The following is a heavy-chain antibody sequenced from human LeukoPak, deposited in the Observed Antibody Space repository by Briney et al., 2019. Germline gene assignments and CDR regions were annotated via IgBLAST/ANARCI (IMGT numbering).Heavy chain of an antibody. V-gene: IGHV3-23*01. CDR2: ISGSGGST. Sequence: GGSLRLSCAASGFTFSSYAMSWVRQAPGKGLEWVSAISGSGGSTYYADSVKGRFTISRDNSRNTLYLQMNSLRAEDTAVYYCAKRDYGDYEVPFDYWGQGTLVTASS. D-gene: IGHD4-17*01. CDR3: AKRDYGDYEVPFDY. CDR1: GFTFSSYA. J-gene: IGHJ4*02.